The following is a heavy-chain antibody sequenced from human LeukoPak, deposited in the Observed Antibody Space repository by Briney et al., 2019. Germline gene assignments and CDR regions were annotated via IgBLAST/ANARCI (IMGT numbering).Heavy chain of an antibody. D-gene: IGHD3-16*01. V-gene: IGHV3-48*04. CDR2: ISGSSGTI. CDR3: ARRSEFGVLYYMDV. J-gene: IGHJ6*03. CDR1: GFTFSTYS. Sequence: GGSLRLSCAASGFTFSTYSMNWVRQAPGKGLEWVSYISGSSGTIYYADSVKGRFTISRDNPKTSLYLQMNSLRAEDIAIYYCARRSEFGVLYYMDVWGKGTTVTVSS.